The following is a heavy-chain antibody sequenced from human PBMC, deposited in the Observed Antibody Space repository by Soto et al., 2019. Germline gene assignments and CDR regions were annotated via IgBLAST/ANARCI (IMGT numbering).Heavy chain of an antibody. CDR3: ARESEDLTSNFDY. J-gene: IGHJ4*02. V-gene: IGHV3-21*06. Sequence: LRLSCAASGFTFTRYSMNWVRQAPGKGLGWVSSISSTTNYIYYGDSMKGRFTISRDNAKNSLYLEMNSLRAEDTAVYYCARESEDLTSNFDYWGQGTLVTVSS. CDR2: ISSTTNYI. CDR1: GFTFTRYS.